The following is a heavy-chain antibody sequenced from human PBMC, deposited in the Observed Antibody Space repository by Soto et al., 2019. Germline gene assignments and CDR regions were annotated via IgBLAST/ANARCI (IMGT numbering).Heavy chain of an antibody. CDR3: ARESEDLTSNFDY. J-gene: IGHJ4*02. V-gene: IGHV3-21*06. Sequence: LRLSCAASGFTFTRYSMNWVRQAPGKGLGWVSSISSTTNYIYYGDSMKGRFTISRDNAKNSLYLEMNSLRAEDTAVYYCARESEDLTSNFDYWGQGTLVTVSS. CDR2: ISSTTNYI. CDR1: GFTFTRYS.